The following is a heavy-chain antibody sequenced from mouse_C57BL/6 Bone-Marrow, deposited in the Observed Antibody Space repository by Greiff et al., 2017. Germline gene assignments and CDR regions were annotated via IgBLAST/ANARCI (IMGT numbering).Heavy chain of an antibody. Sequence: QVQLQQSGAELARPGASVKLSCKASGYTFTSYGISWVKQRTGQGLEWIGEIYPRSGNTYYNEKFKGKATLTADKSSSTAYMELRSLTSEDSAVYFCARYGTAQAIAYWGQGTLVTVSA. CDR2: IYPRSGNT. D-gene: IGHD3-2*02. V-gene: IGHV1-81*01. CDR3: ARYGTAQAIAY. J-gene: IGHJ3*01. CDR1: GYTFTSYG.